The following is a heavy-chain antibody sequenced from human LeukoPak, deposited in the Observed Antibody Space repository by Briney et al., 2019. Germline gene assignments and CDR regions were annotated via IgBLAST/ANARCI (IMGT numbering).Heavy chain of an antibody. CDR1: GGSFSGYY. CDR3: ARGAPLWDYYDNRGAFDI. D-gene: IGHD3-22*01. J-gene: IGHJ3*02. CDR2: INHSGST. V-gene: IGHV4-34*01. Sequence: ASETLSLTCAVYGGSFSGYYWSWIRQPPGKGLEWIGEINHSGSTNYNPSLKSRVTISVDTSKNQFSLKLSSVTAADTAVYYCARGAPLWDYYDNRGAFDIWGQGTMVTVSS.